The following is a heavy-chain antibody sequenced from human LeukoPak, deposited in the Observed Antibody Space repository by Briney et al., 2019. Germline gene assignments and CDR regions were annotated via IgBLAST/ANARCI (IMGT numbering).Heavy chain of an antibody. CDR3: AKNHDSSGYYYVGYYYYYMDV. D-gene: IGHD3-22*01. Sequence: GGSLRLSCAASGFTFDDYAMHWVRQAPGKGLEWVSLISWDGGSTYYADSVKGRFTISRDNGKNSLYLQMNSLRAEDTALYYCAKNHDSSGYYYVGYYYYYMDVWGKGTTVTVSS. V-gene: IGHV3-43D*04. J-gene: IGHJ6*03. CDR2: ISWDGGST. CDR1: GFTFDDYA.